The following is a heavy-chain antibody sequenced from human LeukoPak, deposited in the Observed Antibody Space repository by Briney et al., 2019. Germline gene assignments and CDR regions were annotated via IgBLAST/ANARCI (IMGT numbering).Heavy chain of an antibody. CDR1: GFTFSSYA. Sequence: GGSLRLSCAASGFTFSSYAMHWVRQAPGKGLEWVAVISYDGSNEYYADSVKGRFTISRDNSKNTLYLQMNSLRAEDTAVYYCARDLWFGELLRYYYYGMDVWGKGTTVTVSS. J-gene: IGHJ6*04. CDR2: ISYDGSNE. V-gene: IGHV3-30*04. CDR3: ARDLWFGELLRYYYYGMDV. D-gene: IGHD3-10*01.